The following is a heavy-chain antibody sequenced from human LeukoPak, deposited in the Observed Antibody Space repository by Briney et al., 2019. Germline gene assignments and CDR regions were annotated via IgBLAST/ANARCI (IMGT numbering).Heavy chain of an antibody. CDR1: GYTFTSYG. CDR3: ARVRGSSSWYLYFDY. J-gene: IGHJ4*02. CDR2: IIPIFGTA. Sequence: SVKVSCKASGYTFTSYGISWVRQAPGQGLEWMGGIIPIFGTANYAQKFQGRVTITADESTSTAYMELSSLRSEDTAVYYCARVRGSSSWYLYFDYWGQGTLVTVSS. V-gene: IGHV1-69*13. D-gene: IGHD6-13*01.